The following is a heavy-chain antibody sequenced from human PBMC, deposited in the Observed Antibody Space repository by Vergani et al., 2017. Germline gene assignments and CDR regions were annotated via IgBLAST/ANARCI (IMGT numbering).Heavy chain of an antibody. Sequence: QVQLQESGPGLVKPSQTLSLTCTVSGGSISSGGSYWSWIRQHPGKGLEWVGYIYYSGSTYYHPSLKSRVTISVDTSKNQFSLKLSSVTAAGTAVYYCARVDYDFWMGGFDPWGQGTLVTVSS. D-gene: IGHD3-3*01. CDR1: GGSISSGGSY. CDR3: ARVDYDFWMGGFDP. V-gene: IGHV4-31*03. J-gene: IGHJ5*02. CDR2: IYYSGST.